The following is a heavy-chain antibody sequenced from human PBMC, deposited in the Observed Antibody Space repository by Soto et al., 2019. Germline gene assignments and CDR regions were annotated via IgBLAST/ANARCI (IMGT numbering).Heavy chain of an antibody. D-gene: IGHD1-1*01. CDR1: GYAFTTYG. V-gene: IGHV1-18*01. Sequence: QVHLVQSGAEVKKPGASVKVSCKGSGYAFTTYGITWVRQAPGQGLEWMGWISAHNGNTNYAQKLQGRVTVTRDTATSTAYMELRSLRCDVTAVYYCARGRYGDYWGQGARVTVSS. CDR2: ISAHNGNT. CDR3: ARGRYGDY. J-gene: IGHJ4*02.